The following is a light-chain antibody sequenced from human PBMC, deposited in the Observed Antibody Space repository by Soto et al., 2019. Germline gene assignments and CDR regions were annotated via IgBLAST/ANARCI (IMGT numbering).Light chain of an antibody. CDR2: GAS. J-gene: IGKJ1*01. CDR3: QQYSSLWT. CDR1: QRVNSSS. Sequence: EILLTQSPCTLSASLGETAPLSCPASQRVNSSSLAWYQQKPGQAPRLLIYGASSRATGIPDRFSGSGSGTDFTLTISRLEPEDFAVYYCQQYSSLWTVGQGTKVDIK. V-gene: IGKV3-20*01.